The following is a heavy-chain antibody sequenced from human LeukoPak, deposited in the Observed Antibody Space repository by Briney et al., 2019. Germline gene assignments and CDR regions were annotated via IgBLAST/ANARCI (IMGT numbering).Heavy chain of an antibody. J-gene: IGHJ4*02. Sequence: ASVKVSCKASGYTFTDYHMHWVRQAPGQGLEWMGWISPNSGDTKYAQNFQGEVTMTRDTSISTAYMELNNLNSDDTAVYYCARGSPASGRFPFNYWGQGTLVTVSS. CDR2: ISPNSGDT. CDR3: ARGSPASGRFPFNY. D-gene: IGHD6-19*01. V-gene: IGHV1-2*02. CDR1: GYTFTDYH.